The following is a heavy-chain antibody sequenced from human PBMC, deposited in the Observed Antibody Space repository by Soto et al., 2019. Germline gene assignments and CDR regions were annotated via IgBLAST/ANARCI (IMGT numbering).Heavy chain of an antibody. CDR3: ARGSGNSYEWNY. CDR2: IYYSGST. Sequence: PLETLSLTCTVSGGSISSGDYYWSWIRQPPGKGLEWIGYIYYSGSTYYNPSPKSRVTISVDTSKNQFSVKLSSVTAADTAVYYWARGSGNSYEWNYWGQGTLVTVSS. V-gene: IGHV4-30-4*01. CDR1: GGSISSGDYY. J-gene: IGHJ4*02. D-gene: IGHD5-18*01.